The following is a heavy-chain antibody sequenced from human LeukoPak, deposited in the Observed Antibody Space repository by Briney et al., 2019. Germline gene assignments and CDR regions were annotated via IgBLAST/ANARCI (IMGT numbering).Heavy chain of an antibody. CDR2: INPNSGGT. Sequence: GASVKVSCKASGYTFTGYYMHWVRQAPGQGLEWMGWINPNSGGTNYAQKFQGRVTMTRDTSISTAYMELSRLRSDDTAVYYCARKRAAAGNYYYYGMDVWGQGTTVTVSS. CDR3: ARKRAAAGNYYYYGMDV. J-gene: IGHJ6*02. V-gene: IGHV1-2*02. CDR1: GYTFTGYY. D-gene: IGHD6-13*01.